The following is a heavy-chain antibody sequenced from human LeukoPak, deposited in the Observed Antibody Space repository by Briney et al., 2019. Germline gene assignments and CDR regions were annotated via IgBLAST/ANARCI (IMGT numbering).Heavy chain of an antibody. J-gene: IGHJ4*02. V-gene: IGHV3-23*01. CDR1: GFTFSDSY. CDR3: AKAGSTAWTAVDY. Sequence: GGSLRLSCAASGFTFSDSYMSWIRQAPGKGLEWVSSISNSGGSTYYADSVKGRFTISRGNSENTLYLQMKSLRADDTAVYYCAKAGSTAWTAVDYWGQGTLVTVSS. CDR2: ISNSGGST. D-gene: IGHD2-2*01.